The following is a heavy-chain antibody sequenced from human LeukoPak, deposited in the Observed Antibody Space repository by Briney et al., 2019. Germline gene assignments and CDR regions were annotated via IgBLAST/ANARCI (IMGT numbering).Heavy chain of an antibody. J-gene: IGHJ4*02. Sequence: SGTLSLTCAVSGGSISSSNWWSWVRQPPGKGLEWIGEIYHSGSTNYNPSLKSRVTISVDKSKNQFSLKLSSVTAADTAVYYCAKARAAATKGAFDYWGQGTLVTVSS. CDR1: GGSISSSNW. CDR3: AKARAAATKGAFDY. D-gene: IGHD6-13*01. V-gene: IGHV4-4*02. CDR2: IYHSGST.